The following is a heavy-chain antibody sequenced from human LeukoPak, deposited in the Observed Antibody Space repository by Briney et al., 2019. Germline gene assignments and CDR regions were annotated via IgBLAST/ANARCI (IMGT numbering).Heavy chain of an antibody. J-gene: IGHJ4*02. CDR1: GYSIGSGYY. Sequence: SETLSLTCTVSGYSIGSGYYWGWIRQPPGKGLEWIGSIHHSGSTYYNPSLKSRVTISVDTSKNQFSLKLSSVTAADTAVYYCTRAGYSYGPDYWGQGTLVTVPS. CDR2: IHHSGST. CDR3: TRAGYSYGPDY. V-gene: IGHV4-38-2*02. D-gene: IGHD5-18*01.